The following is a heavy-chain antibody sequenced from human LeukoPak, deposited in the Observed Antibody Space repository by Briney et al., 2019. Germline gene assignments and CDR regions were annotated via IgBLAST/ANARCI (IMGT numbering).Heavy chain of an antibody. Sequence: SGGSLRLSCAASGFTFSGSAMHWVRQASGKGLEWVGRIRSKTHSYATAYAASVKGRFTISRDDSKNTAYLQMNSLKSEDTAVYYCAKPLRAGIVGATHDAFDIWGQGTMVTVSS. CDR2: IRSKTHSYAT. CDR3: AKPLRAGIVGATHDAFDI. V-gene: IGHV3-73*01. CDR1: GFTFSGSA. J-gene: IGHJ3*02. D-gene: IGHD1-26*01.